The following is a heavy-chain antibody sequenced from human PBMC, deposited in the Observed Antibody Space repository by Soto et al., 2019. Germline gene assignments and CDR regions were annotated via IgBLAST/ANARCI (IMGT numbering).Heavy chain of an antibody. CDR2: IYYSGST. Sequence: SETLSLTCTVSGGSISSSSYYWGWIRQPPGKGLEWIGSIYYSGSTYYNPPLKSRVTISVDTSKNQFSLKLSSGTAADTAVYYCARQAGYGSGSYYFDYWGQGTLVTVSS. CDR1: GGSISSSSYY. J-gene: IGHJ4*02. V-gene: IGHV4-39*01. CDR3: ARQAGYGSGSYYFDY. D-gene: IGHD3-10*01.